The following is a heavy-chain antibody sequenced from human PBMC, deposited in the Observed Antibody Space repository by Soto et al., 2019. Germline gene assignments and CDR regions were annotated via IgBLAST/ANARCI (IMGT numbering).Heavy chain of an antibody. CDR2: INAGNGNT. CDR3: ARDRRVSGSDFRRGYKFSEDYYFDY. J-gene: IGHJ4*02. D-gene: IGHD3-3*01. Sequence: GASVKVSCKASGYAFTKYAIHWMRQAPGQRLEWMGWINAGNGNTKYLEKFQGRVTITRDTSASTAYMELSSLRYEDTAVYYCARDRRVSGSDFRRGYKFSEDYYFDYWGQGTLVTVSS. CDR1: GYAFTKYA. V-gene: IGHV1-3*01.